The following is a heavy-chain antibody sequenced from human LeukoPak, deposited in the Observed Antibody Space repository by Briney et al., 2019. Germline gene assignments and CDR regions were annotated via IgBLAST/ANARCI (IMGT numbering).Heavy chain of an antibody. V-gene: IGHV3-69-1*01. CDR2: MYRDPI. D-gene: IGHD3-22*01. Sequence: GGSLRLSCAASGFTFIGTSMNWVRQAPGKGLEWVASMYRDPIYYADSVKGRFTISRDNAKNSVYLQMNSLRAEDTAVYFCARDTYFYDTSGYYINDLWGQGTLVTVSS. CDR3: ARDTYFYDTSGYYINDL. J-gene: IGHJ5*02. CDR1: GFTFIGTS.